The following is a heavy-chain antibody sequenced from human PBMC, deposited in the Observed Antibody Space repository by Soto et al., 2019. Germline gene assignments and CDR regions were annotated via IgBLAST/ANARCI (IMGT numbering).Heavy chain of an antibody. J-gene: IGHJ6*02. D-gene: IGHD3-3*01. CDR1: GFTFSSYA. CDR2: ISYDGSNK. Sequence: GGSLRLSCAASGFTFSSYAMHWVRQAPGKGLEWVAVISYDGSNKYYADSVKGRFTISRDNSKNTLYLQMNSLRAEDTAVYYCARVRRDDFWTRWGDYYGMDVWGQGTTVTVSS. V-gene: IGHV3-30-3*01. CDR3: ARVRRDDFWTRWGDYYGMDV.